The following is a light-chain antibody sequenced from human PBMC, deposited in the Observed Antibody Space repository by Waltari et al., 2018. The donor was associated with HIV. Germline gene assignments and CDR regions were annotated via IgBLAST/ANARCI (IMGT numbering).Light chain of an antibody. CDR2: STS. V-gene: IGKV1-9*01. J-gene: IGKJ2*01. CDR3: QQLTT. Sequence: DTQLTQSLSFLSASVGDRVTTTCRASQGLGSFLAWYQQKPVKAPKLLIYSTSTLQSGVPSRFSGGGSGTEFSLTISSLQPEDLGTYFCQQLTTFGQGTQLEI. CDR1: QGLGSF.